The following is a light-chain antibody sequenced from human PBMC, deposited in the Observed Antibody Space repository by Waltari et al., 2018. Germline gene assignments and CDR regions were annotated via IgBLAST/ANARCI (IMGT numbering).Light chain of an antibody. V-gene: IGKV3-11*01. CDR1: QSVSRY. CDR2: EAT. J-gene: IGKJ2*01. Sequence: VLTQSPATLSSSPGARATLSCRASQSVSRYLAWYQQKPSQAPRFLIFEATNRATGTPARFSGSGSVKDFTLTISNLDPADLASDLCQQYSDWRPTFGQGTKLEMK. CDR3: QQYSDWRPT.